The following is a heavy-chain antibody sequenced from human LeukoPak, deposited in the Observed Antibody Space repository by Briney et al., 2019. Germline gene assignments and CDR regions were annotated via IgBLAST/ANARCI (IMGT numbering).Heavy chain of an antibody. Sequence: SETLSLTCSVAGNSISNFYWNWFRQPAGNRLEWIGRLYGSGTTSYNPSLASRVSMSLDTSRNQFSLRLNSVTAADTAVYYCARATYSGDTSYVFDYWGQGTLVSVSS. D-gene: IGHD1-26*01. V-gene: IGHV4-4*07. CDR1: GNSISNFY. CDR2: LYGSGTT. J-gene: IGHJ4*02. CDR3: ARATYSGDTSYVFDY.